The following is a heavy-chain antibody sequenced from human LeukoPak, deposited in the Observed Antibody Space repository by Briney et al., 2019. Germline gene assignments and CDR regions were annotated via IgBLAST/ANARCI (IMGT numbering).Heavy chain of an antibody. CDR3: ARVGRDPTGGDNWFDP. CDR2: IIPIFGTA. Sequence: SVKVSCKASGGTFSSYAISWVRQAPGQGLEWMGGIIPIFGTANYAQKFQGRVTITADKSTSTAYMELSSLRSEDTAVYYCARVGRDPTGGDNWFDPWGQGTLVTVSS. CDR1: GGTFSSYA. J-gene: IGHJ5*02. D-gene: IGHD1-26*01. V-gene: IGHV1-69*06.